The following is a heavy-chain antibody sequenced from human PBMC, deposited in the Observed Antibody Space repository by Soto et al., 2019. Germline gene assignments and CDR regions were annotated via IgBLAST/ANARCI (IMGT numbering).Heavy chain of an antibody. Sequence: SVKVSCKASGGTFSSYAISWVRQAPGQGLEWMGGIIPIFGTANYAQKFQGRVTITADESTSTAYMELSSLRSEDTAVYYCARDSGARYSSSSSGTNWFDPWGQGTLVTVSS. D-gene: IGHD6-6*01. J-gene: IGHJ5*02. CDR3: ARDSGARYSSSSSGTNWFDP. V-gene: IGHV1-69*13. CDR2: IIPIFGTA. CDR1: GGTFSSYA.